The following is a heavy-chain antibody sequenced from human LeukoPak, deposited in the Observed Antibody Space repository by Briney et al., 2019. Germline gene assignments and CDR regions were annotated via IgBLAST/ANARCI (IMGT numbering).Heavy chain of an antibody. CDR2: INPNSGGT. D-gene: IGHD3-22*01. J-gene: IGHJ4*02. CDR1: GYTFTGYY. Sequence: ASVKVSCKASGYTFTGYYMHWVRQAPGQGLEWMGWINPNSGGTNYAQKFQGRVTMTRDTSISTAYMELSRLRSVDTAVYYCARRGYDSSGYVFFDYWGQGTLVTVSS. CDR3: ARRGYDSSGYVFFDY. V-gene: IGHV1-2*02.